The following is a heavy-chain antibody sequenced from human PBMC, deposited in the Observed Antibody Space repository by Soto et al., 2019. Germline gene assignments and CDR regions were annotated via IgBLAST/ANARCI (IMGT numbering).Heavy chain of an antibody. CDR2: INAGNGNT. CDR1: GYTFTSYA. Sequence: ASVTVSCKASGYTFTSYAMHWVRQAPGQRLEWMGWINAGNGNTKYSQKFQGRVTITRDTSASTAYMELSSLRSEDTAVYYCARDQHDFWSGYYGVYYYYYYMDVWGKGTTVTVSS. V-gene: IGHV1-3*01. D-gene: IGHD3-3*01. J-gene: IGHJ6*03. CDR3: ARDQHDFWSGYYGVYYYYYYMDV.